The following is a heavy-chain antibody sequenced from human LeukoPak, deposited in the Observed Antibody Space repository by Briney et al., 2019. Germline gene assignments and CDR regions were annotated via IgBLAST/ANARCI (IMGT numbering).Heavy chain of an antibody. Sequence: GGSLRLSCAASGFTFSSYWMSWVRQAPGKGLEWVANIKQDGSEKYYVDSVKGRFTISRDNSKNTLYLQMNSLRAQDTAVYYCAKVGGGATRVDYWGQGTLVTVSS. CDR3: AKVGGGATRVDY. D-gene: IGHD1-26*01. CDR1: GFTFSSYW. V-gene: IGHV3-7*01. J-gene: IGHJ4*02. CDR2: IKQDGSEK.